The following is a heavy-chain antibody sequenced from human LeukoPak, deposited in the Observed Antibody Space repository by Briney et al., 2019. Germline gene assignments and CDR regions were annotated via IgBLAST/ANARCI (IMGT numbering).Heavy chain of an antibody. J-gene: IGHJ4*02. V-gene: IGHV3-13*05. CDR3: ARGVYDSSGYYSYFDY. D-gene: IGHD3-22*01. CDR1: GFTFSSYD. Sequence: GGSLRLSCAASGFTFSSYDMHWVRQAKGKGLEWVSAIGTAGDPYYPGSVKGRFTISRENAKNSLYLQMNSLRAGDTAVYYCARGVYDSSGYYSYFDYWGQGTLVTVSS. CDR2: IGTAGDP.